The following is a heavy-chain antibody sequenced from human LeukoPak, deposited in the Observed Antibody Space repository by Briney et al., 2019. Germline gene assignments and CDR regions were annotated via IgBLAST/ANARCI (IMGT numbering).Heavy chain of an antibody. CDR3: AASTKHTAMVDY. CDR1: GFTFSSYS. V-gene: IGHV3-21*01. CDR2: IGSSSSYI. Sequence: GGSLRLSCTASGFTFSSYSMNWVRQAPGKGLEWVSSIGSSSSYIYYADSVKGRFTISRDNAKNSLHLQMNSLRAEDTAVYYCAASTKHTAMVDYWGQGTLVTVSS. D-gene: IGHD5-18*01. J-gene: IGHJ4*02.